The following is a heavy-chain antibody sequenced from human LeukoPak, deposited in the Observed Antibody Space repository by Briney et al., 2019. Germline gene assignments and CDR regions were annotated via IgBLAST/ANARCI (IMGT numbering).Heavy chain of an antibody. CDR1: GGSISSSSYY. CDR2: IYYSGST. J-gene: IGHJ5*02. Sequence: SETLSLTCTVSGGSISSSSYYWGWIRQPPGKGLEWIGSIYYSGSTYYNPSLKSRVTISVDTSKNQFSQKLSSVTAADTAVYYCARDRMLPSGLTFDPWGQGTLVTVSS. CDR3: ARDRMLPSGLTFDP. D-gene: IGHD3-10*02. V-gene: IGHV4-39*07.